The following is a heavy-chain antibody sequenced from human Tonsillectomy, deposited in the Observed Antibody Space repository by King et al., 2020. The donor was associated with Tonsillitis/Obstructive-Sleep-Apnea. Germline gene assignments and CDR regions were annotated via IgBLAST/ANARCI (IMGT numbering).Heavy chain of an antibody. V-gene: IGHV3-48*03. CDR3: ARERGYCSSTSCYHYFDY. CDR2: ISSSGSTI. CDR1: GFTFSSYE. J-gene: IGHJ4*02. Sequence: VQLVESGGGLVQPGGSLRLSCAASGFTFSSYEMNWVRQAPGKRLEWVSYISSSGSTIYYADSVKGRFTISRDNAKNSLYLQMNSLRAEDTAVYYCARERGYCSSTSCYHYFDYWGQGTLVTVSS. D-gene: IGHD2-2*01.